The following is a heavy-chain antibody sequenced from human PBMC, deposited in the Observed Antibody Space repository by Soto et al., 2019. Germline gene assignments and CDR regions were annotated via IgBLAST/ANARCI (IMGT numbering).Heavy chain of an antibody. D-gene: IGHD3-10*01. V-gene: IGHV4-31*03. J-gene: IGHJ5*02. CDR1: GGSISSGGYY. CDR2: IYYSGST. CDR3: ARPIGGIRGWFDP. Sequence: SETLSLTCTVSGGSISSGGYYWSWIRQHPGKGLEWIGYIYYSGSTYYNPSLKSRVTISVDTSKNQFSLKLSSVTAADTAVYYCARPIGGIRGWFDPWGQGTLVTVSS.